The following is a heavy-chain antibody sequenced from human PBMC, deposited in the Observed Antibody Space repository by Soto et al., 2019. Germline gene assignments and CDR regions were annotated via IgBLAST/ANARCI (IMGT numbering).Heavy chain of an antibody. CDR2: ISSTSSFT. V-gene: IGHV3-11*06. J-gene: IGHJ4*02. CDR3: ARRDGYNYSDF. Sequence: QVQLVESGGGLVKPGGSLRLSCVASGFTFSDSYMSWVRQAPGKGLEWVSYISSTSSFTDYAESVKGRFTISRDNAKNSLFLQMNSLRAEDTALYYCARRDGYNYSDFWGQGTLFSVSS. CDR1: GFTFSDSY. D-gene: IGHD5-12*01.